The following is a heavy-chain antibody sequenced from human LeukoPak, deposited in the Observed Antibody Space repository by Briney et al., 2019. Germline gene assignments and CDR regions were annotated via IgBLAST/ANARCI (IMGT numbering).Heavy chain of an antibody. CDR1: GFTFSSYN. D-gene: IGHD2-2*01. CDR2: ISSSSSYI. Sequence: GGSLRLSWAASGFTFSSYNMNWVRQSPGKGLEGVSYISSSSSYIQYAVSVKGRFTISRDNAKSSLYLQMNSLRTEDTAVYYCARGFLRRYQLLPWYYGMDVWGQGTTVTVSS. J-gene: IGHJ6*02. V-gene: IGHV3-21*01. CDR3: ARGFLRRYQLLPWYYGMDV.